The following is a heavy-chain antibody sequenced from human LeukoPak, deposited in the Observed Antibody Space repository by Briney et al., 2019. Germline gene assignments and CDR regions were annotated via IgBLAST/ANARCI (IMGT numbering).Heavy chain of an antibody. D-gene: IGHD2-2*02. CDR1: GGSISSSSYY. Sequence: SETLSLTCTVSGGSISSSSYYWGWIRQPPGKGLEWIGSIYYSGSTYYNPSLKSRVTISVDTSKNQFSLKLSSVTAADTAVYYCARAMGDCSSTSCYTPYFDYWGQGTLVTVSS. CDR3: ARAMGDCSSTSCYTPYFDY. V-gene: IGHV4-39*07. CDR2: IYYSGST. J-gene: IGHJ4*02.